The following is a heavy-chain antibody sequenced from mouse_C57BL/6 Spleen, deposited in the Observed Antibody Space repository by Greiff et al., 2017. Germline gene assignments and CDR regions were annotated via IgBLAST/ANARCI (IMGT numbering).Heavy chain of an antibody. J-gene: IGHJ2*01. CDR2: IDPETGGT. Sequence: QVQLQQSGAELVRPGASVTLSCKASGYTFTDYEMHWVKQTPVHGLEWIGAIDPETGGTAYNQKFKGKAILTADKSSSTAYMELRSLTSEDSAVYYCTRRWLIFDYWGQGTTLTVSS. V-gene: IGHV1-15*01. CDR1: GYTFTDYE. D-gene: IGHD2-3*01. CDR3: TRRWLIFDY.